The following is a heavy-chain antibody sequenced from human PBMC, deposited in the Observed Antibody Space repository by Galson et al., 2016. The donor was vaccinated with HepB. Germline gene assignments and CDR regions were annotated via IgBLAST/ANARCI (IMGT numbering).Heavy chain of an antibody. CDR2: IKSKTDGVTT. V-gene: IGHV3-15*05. CDR3: VKDSGRGKWVAEGDY. D-gene: IGHD6-19*01. Sequence: SLRLSCAASGFTFDDYTMHWVRQAPGKGLEWVGRIKSKTDGVTTDYGAPVRGRFTISRDDSKNTLYLQMTSLRVEDKAVYYCVKDSGRGKWVAEGDYWGQGALVIVSS. J-gene: IGHJ4*02. CDR1: GFTFDDYT.